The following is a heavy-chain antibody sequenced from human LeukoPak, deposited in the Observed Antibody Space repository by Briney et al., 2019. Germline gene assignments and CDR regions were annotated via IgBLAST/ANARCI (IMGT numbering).Heavy chain of an antibody. Sequence: PGGSLRLSCAASGFTFSSYAMHWVRQAPGKGLEWVAVISYDGGNKYYADSVKGRFTISRDNSKNTLYLQMNSLRAEDTAVYYCARDTSLSGYGFDYWGQGTLVTVSS. J-gene: IGHJ4*02. D-gene: IGHD3-16*02. V-gene: IGHV3-30*01. CDR3: ARDTSLSGYGFDY. CDR1: GFTFSSYA. CDR2: ISYDGGNK.